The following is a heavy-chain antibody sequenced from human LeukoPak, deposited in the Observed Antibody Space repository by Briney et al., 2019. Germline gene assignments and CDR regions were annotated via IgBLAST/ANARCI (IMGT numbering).Heavy chain of an antibody. CDR1: GYTFTGYY. Sequence: ASVKVSCKASGYTFTGYYMHWVRQAPGQGLEWMGWINPNGGGTNYAQKFQGRVTMTRDTSISTAYMELSRLRSDDTAVYYCARDPSIAAAGALFDYWGQGTLVTVSS. V-gene: IGHV1-2*02. CDR3: ARDPSIAAAGALFDY. D-gene: IGHD6-13*01. CDR2: INPNGGGT. J-gene: IGHJ4*02.